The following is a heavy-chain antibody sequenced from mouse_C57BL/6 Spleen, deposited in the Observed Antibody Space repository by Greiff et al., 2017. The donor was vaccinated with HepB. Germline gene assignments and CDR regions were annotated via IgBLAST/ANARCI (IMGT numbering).Heavy chain of an antibody. CDR1: GFTFSDYG. V-gene: IGHV5-17*01. CDR3: ARQGTAQATDAMDY. CDR2: ISSGSSTI. D-gene: IGHD3-2*02. Sequence: EVMLVESGGGLVKPGGSLKLSCAASGFTFSDYGMHWVRQAPEKGLEWVAYISSGSSTIYYADTVKGRFTISRDNAKNTLFLQMTSLRSEDTAMYYCARQGTAQATDAMDYWGQGTSVTVSS. J-gene: IGHJ4*01.